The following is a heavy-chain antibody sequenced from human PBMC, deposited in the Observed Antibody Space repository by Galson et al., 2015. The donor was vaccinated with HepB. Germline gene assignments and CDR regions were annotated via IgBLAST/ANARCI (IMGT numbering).Heavy chain of an antibody. CDR1: GFTFSSYA. V-gene: IGHV3-30-3*01. CDR2: ISYDGSNK. CDR3: ARNLILRYFDWLAY. D-gene: IGHD3-9*01. J-gene: IGHJ4*02. Sequence: SLRLSCAASGFTFSSYAMHWVRQAPGKGLEWVAVISYDGSNKYYADSVKGRFTISRDNSKNTLYLQMNSLRAEDTAVYYCARNLILRYFDWLAYWGQGTLVTVSS.